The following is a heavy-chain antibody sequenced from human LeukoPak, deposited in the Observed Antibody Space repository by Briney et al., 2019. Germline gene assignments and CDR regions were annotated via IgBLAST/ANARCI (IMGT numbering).Heavy chain of an antibody. CDR3: AISFWGGYGSGVDDAFDI. Sequence: PSETLSLTCTVSGGSISSYYWSWIRQPPGKGLEWIGYIYYSGSTNYNPSLKSRVTMSVDTSKNQFSLKLSSVTAADTAVYYCAISFWGGYGSGVDDAFDIWGQGTMVTVSS. CDR1: GGSISSYY. D-gene: IGHD3-10*01. V-gene: IGHV4-59*12. J-gene: IGHJ3*02. CDR2: IYYSGST.